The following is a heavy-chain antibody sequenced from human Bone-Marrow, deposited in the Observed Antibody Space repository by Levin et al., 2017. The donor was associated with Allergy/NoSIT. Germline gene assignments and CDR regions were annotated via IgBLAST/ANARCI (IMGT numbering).Heavy chain of an antibody. CDR2: IYGDDDD. D-gene: IGHD2/OR15-2a*01. CDR1: GFSLSSTAVG. J-gene: IGHJ4*02. Sequence: SGPTLVKPRQTLTLTCTFSGFSLSSTAVGVGWFRQPPGKAMEWLALIYGDDDDRYSPSLYNRLTIKRDSSQSQVVLTVTDMDPMDTATYSCAHLRHCTTFTCPPWGYFDSWGQGILVTVSS. CDR3: AHLRHCTTFTCPPWGYFDS. V-gene: IGHV2-5*02.